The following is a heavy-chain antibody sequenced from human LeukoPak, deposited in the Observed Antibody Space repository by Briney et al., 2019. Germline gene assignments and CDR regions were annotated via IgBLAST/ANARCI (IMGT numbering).Heavy chain of an antibody. CDR3: AKDGAAAGRRPRYYYYYMDV. V-gene: IGHV3-9*01. Sequence: PGGSLRLSCAASGFTFDDYAMHWVRQAPGKGLEWVSGISWNSGSIGYADSVKGRFTISRDNAKNSLYLQMNSLRAEDTALYYCAKDGAAAGRRPRYYYYYMDVWGKGTTVTVSS. CDR1: GFTFDDYA. J-gene: IGHJ6*03. D-gene: IGHD6-13*01. CDR2: ISWNSGSI.